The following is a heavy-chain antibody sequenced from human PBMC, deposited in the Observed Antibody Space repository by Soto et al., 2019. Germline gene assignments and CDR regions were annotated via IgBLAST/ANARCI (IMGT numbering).Heavy chain of an antibody. CDR2: IYYSGST. CDR1: GGSISSYY. V-gene: IGHV4-59*12. CDR3: ARGPNCSSTSCYFSWFDP. D-gene: IGHD2-2*01. Sequence: SETLSLTCTVSGGSISSYYWSWIRQPPGKGLEWIGYIYYSGSTNYNPSLKSRVTISVDTSKNQFSLKLSSVTAADTAVYYCARGPNCSSTSCYFSWFDPWGQGTLVTVSS. J-gene: IGHJ5*02.